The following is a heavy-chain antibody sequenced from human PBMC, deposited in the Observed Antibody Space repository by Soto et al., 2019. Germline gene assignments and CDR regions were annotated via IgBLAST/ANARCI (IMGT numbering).Heavy chain of an antibody. CDR3: ARTPGELLPPYYYYYGMDV. V-gene: IGHV3-11*01. CDR1: GFTFSDYY. J-gene: IGHJ6*02. Sequence: GGSLRLSCAASGFTFSDYYMSWIRQAPGKGLEWVSYISSSGSTIYYADSVKGRFTISRDNAKNSLYLQMNSLRVEDTAVYYCARTPGELLPPYYYYYGMDVWGQGTTVTVSS. CDR2: ISSSGSTI. D-gene: IGHD3-10*01.